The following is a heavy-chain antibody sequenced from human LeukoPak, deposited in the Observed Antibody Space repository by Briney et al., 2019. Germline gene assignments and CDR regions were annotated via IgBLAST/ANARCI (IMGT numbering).Heavy chain of an antibody. Sequence: ASVTVSFKASGYTFINYGIHWVRQAPGQGREWMGWISAYNGNTNYAQNLQGRVTMTTDTSTSTAYMELRSLRSDDTAVYYCARDPNSSGYYWTTAAFDIWGQGTMVTISS. V-gene: IGHV1-18*01. J-gene: IGHJ3*02. CDR2: ISAYNGNT. CDR3: ARDPNSSGYYWTTAAFDI. D-gene: IGHD3-22*01. CDR1: GYTFINYG.